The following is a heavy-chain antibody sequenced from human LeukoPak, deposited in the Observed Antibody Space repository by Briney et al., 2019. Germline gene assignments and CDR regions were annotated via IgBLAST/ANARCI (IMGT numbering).Heavy chain of an antibody. J-gene: IGHJ6*03. V-gene: IGHV4-4*07. CDR2: IYTSGGT. CDR3: ASSGTMVRGVIKGPYYYYYMDV. CDR1: GGSISSYY. D-gene: IGHD3-10*01. Sequence: SETLSLTCTVSGGSISSYYWSWIRQPAGKGLEWIGRIYTSGGTNYNPSLKSRVTMSVDTSKNQFSLKLSSVTAADTAVYYCASSGTMVRGVIKGPYYYYYMDVWGKGTTVTVSS.